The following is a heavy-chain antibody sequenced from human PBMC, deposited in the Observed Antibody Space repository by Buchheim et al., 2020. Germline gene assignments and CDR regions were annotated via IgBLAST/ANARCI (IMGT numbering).Heavy chain of an antibody. CDR3: ARGDIEYSSSSRPDYYYYYGMDV. CDR2: INHSGST. J-gene: IGHJ6*02. D-gene: IGHD6-6*01. V-gene: IGHV4-34*01. Sequence: QVQLQQWGAGLLKPSETLSLTCAVYGGSFSGYYWSWIRQPPGKGLEWIGEINHSGSTNYNPSLKSRVTISVDTSKNQLSLKLSSVTAADTAVYYCARGDIEYSSSSRPDYYYYYGMDVWGQGTT. CDR1: GGSFSGYY.